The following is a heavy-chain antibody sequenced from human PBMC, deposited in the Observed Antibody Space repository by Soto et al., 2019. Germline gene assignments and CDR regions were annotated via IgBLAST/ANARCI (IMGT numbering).Heavy chain of an antibody. CDR2: TTAYNGNT. V-gene: IGHV1-18*01. CDR3: ATLRTLLAALVVD. Sequence: RASVKVSCKASGYTFIRYGISWVRQAPGQGLEWMGWTTAYNGNTIYAQKFQDRVTMTTDTSTSTVYMELRSLRSDDTAVYYCATLRTLLAALVVDSGQGVTVTVSS. D-gene: IGHD2-8*02. J-gene: IGHJ4*02. CDR1: GYTFIRYG.